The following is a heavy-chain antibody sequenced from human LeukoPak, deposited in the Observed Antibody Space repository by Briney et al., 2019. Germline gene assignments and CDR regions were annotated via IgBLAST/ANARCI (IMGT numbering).Heavy chain of an antibody. D-gene: IGHD6-13*01. CDR2: IFTSGST. V-gene: IGHV4-61*02. J-gene: IGHJ4*02. CDR1: GGSISSGSYY. Sequence: PSGTLSLTCTVSGGSISSGSYYWSWIRQPAGKGLEWIGRIFTSGSTDYNPSLKSRVTISVDTSKNQFSLKLSSVTAADTAVYYCARGVIASGGNDFDYWGQGTLVTVSS. CDR3: ARGVIASGGNDFDY.